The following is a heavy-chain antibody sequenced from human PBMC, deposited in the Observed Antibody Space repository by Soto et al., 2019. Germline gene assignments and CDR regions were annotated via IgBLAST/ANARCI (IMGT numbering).Heavy chain of an antibody. V-gene: IGHV3-9*01. CDR1: VLSLDDYG. J-gene: IGHJ4*02. Sequence: PGGCLRFTCASSVLSLDDYGRHWVGQAQGRGLEWVSGISWNSGSIGYADSVKGRFTISRDNAKNSLYLQMNSLRAEDTALYYCAKDNYRIVGATPGGFDYSGQGTLFGVSS. CDR2: ISWNSGSI. CDR3: AKDNYRIVGATPGGFDY. D-gene: IGHD1-26*01.